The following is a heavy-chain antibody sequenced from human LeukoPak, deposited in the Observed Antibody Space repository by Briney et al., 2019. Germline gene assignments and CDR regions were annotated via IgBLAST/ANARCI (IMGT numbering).Heavy chain of an antibody. CDR1: GGSISPYY. V-gene: IGHV4-4*07. Sequence: PSETLSLTCTVPGGSISPYYWSWIRQPAGKGLEWIGRVFTSGDTKYNSSLKSRVTVSVDTSKNHFSLKLISVTAADTAVYYCARSRCYNCAFDIWGQGTMVTVSS. CDR3: ARSRCYNCAFDI. J-gene: IGHJ3*02. D-gene: IGHD2-2*02. CDR2: VFTSGDT.